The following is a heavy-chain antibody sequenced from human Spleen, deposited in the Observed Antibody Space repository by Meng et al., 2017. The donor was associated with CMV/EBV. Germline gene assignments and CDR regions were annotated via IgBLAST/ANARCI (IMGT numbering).Heavy chain of an antibody. Sequence: ASVKVSCKASGYTLINYYLHWVRQAPGQGLEWMGWINPNSGGTNYAQKFQGRITMTGDTSITTAYMELSRLRSDDMAVYHCARVKRYCTGGTCSSTGYYGMDVWGQGTTVTVSS. V-gene: IGHV1-2*02. D-gene: IGHD2-15*01. CDR2: INPNSGGT. J-gene: IGHJ6*02. CDR1: GYTLINYY. CDR3: ARVKRYCTGGTCSSTGYYGMDV.